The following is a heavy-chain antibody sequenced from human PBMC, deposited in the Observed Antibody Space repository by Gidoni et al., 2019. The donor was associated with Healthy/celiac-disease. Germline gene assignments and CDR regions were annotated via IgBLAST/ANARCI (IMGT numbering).Heavy chain of an antibody. D-gene: IGHD3-22*01. Sequence: STNYNPSLKSRVTISVDTSKNQFSLKLSSVTAADTAVYYCAREQTPHYYDSSGYFYFDYWGQGTLVTVSS. CDR2: ST. CDR3: AREQTPHYYDSSGYFYFDY. J-gene: IGHJ4*02. V-gene: IGHV4-61*02.